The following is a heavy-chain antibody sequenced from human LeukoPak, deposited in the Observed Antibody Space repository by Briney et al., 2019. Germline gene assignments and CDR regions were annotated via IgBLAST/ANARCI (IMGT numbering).Heavy chain of an antibody. J-gene: IGHJ4*02. CDR1: GFTFSSYV. CDR2: ISRDGRTN. Sequence: GGSLRLSCAASGFTFSSYVMHWVRQAPGEGLEWVAVISRDGRTNYCADSVKGRFTISRDNSKNTLYVQMNSLRAEDTAVYYCATGDDTSGPDLCYFDFWGQGTLVTVSS. V-gene: IGHV3-30*04. D-gene: IGHD3-22*01. CDR3: ATGDDTSGPDLCYFDF.